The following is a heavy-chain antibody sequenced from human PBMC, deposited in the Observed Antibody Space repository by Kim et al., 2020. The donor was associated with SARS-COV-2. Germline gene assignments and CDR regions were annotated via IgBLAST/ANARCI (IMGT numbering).Heavy chain of an antibody. CDR3: ARSDIERAGTFDP. D-gene: IGHD6-19*01. V-gene: IGHV4-4*09. J-gene: IGHJ5*02. Sequence: YNPYLKSRVTISLDTSKNQISLELTSVAAADTAVYYCARSDIERAGTFDPWGQRTLVTVSS.